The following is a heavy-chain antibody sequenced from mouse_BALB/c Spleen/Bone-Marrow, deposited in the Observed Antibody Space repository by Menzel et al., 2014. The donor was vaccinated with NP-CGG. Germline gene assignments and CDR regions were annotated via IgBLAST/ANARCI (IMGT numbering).Heavy chain of an antibody. Sequence: VQLQQPGAELVKPGASVKLSCTASGFNIKDTYMHWVKQRPEQGLEWIGRIDPANGNTKYDPKFQGKATITADTSSNTAYLQLSSLTPEDTAVYYCARWGKLGRGYFDVWGAGTTVTVSS. J-gene: IGHJ1*01. D-gene: IGHD4-1*01. CDR3: ARWGKLGRGYFDV. V-gene: IGHV14-3*02. CDR1: GFNIKDTY. CDR2: IDPANGNT.